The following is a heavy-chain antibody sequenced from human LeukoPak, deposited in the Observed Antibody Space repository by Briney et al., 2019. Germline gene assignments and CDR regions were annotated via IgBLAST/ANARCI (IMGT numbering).Heavy chain of an antibody. J-gene: IGHJ4*02. CDR3: ARRARGSRAYYFDY. D-gene: IGHD1-14*01. CDR2: IYYSGST. CDR1: GGSISSYY. Sequence: SETLSLTCTVSGGSISSYYWSWLRQPPGKGLEWIGYIYYSGSTNYDPSLKSRVTISVDTSKNQFSLNLSSVTAADTAVYYCARRARGSRAYYFDYWGQGTLVTVSS. V-gene: IGHV4-59*01.